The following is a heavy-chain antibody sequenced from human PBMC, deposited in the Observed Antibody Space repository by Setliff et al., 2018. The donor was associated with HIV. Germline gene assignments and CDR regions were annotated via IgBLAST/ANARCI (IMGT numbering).Heavy chain of an antibody. Sequence: GASVKVSCKASGGSFNILGFTWVRQAPEQGLEWVGGIIPVVDAPIYAQRFQGRVVITADKSTGTAYMQLSSLKFEDTAVYYCATRPPGVHGFSIWGQGTMVTVSS. CDR1: GGSFNILG. J-gene: IGHJ3*02. D-gene: IGHD3-10*01. CDR3: ATRPPGVHGFSI. CDR2: IIPVVDAP. V-gene: IGHV1-69*06.